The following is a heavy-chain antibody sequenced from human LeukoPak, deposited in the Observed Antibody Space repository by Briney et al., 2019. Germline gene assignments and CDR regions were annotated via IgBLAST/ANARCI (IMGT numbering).Heavy chain of an antibody. CDR1: GCSISSYY. Sequence: SETLSLTCSVSGCSISSYYWSWIRQPPGKGLEWIGYIYYSGSTNYNPSLKSRVTISVDPSKNQFSLKLSSVTAADTAVYYCASTTLYYGSGTYYYYYYMDVWGKGTTVTVSS. J-gene: IGHJ6*03. CDR2: IYYSGST. V-gene: IGHV4-59*08. D-gene: IGHD3-10*01. CDR3: ASTTLYYGSGTYYYYYYMDV.